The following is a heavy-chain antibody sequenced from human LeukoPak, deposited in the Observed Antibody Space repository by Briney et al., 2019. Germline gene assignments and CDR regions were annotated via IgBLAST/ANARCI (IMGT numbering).Heavy chain of an antibody. CDR2: MNPNSGNT. CDR3: ARGHKIWFGDPGGY. V-gene: IGHV1-8*01. J-gene: IGHJ4*02. D-gene: IGHD3-10*01. CDR1: GYTFTSYD. Sequence: ASVKVSCTASGYTFTSYDINWVRQATGQGLAWMGWMNPNSGNTGYAQKFQGRVTMTRNTSISTAYMELSSLRSEDTAVYYCARGHKIWFGDPGGYWGQGTLVTVSS.